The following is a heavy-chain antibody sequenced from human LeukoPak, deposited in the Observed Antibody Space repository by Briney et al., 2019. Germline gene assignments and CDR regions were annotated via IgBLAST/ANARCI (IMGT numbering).Heavy chain of an antibody. CDR3: ARRSAAAGSFDY. J-gene: IGHJ4*02. D-gene: IGHD6-13*01. Sequence: NAGESLKISCKGSGYSFTSYWIGWVRQMPGKGLEWMGIIYPGDFDTRYSPSFQGQVTISADKSISTAYLQWSSLKASDTAMYYCARRSAAAGSFDYWGQGTLVTVSS. V-gene: IGHV5-51*01. CDR2: IYPGDFDT. CDR1: GYSFTSYW.